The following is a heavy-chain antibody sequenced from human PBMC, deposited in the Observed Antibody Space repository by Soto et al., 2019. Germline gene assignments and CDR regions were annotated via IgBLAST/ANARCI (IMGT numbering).Heavy chain of an antibody. Sequence: GGSLRLSCAASGFTFSSYAMSWVRQAPGKGLEWVSAISGSGGSTYYADSVKGRFTISRDISKNTLYLQMNSLRAEDTAVYYCAKEDCSSTSCYPYYYYGMDVWGQGTTVTVSS. J-gene: IGHJ6*02. V-gene: IGHV3-23*01. CDR1: GFTFSSYA. CDR3: AKEDCSSTSCYPYYYYGMDV. CDR2: ISGSGGST. D-gene: IGHD2-2*01.